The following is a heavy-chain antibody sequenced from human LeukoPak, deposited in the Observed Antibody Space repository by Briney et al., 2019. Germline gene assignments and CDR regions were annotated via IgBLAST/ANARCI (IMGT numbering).Heavy chain of an antibody. Sequence: PGRSLRLSCAASGFTFSSYAMHWVRQAPGKGLEWVAVISYDGGNKYYADSVKGRFTISRDSSKNTLYLQMNSLRAEDTAVYYCARADMVRAEIGLNFDYWGQGTLATVSS. CDR1: GFTFSSYA. V-gene: IGHV3-30-3*01. D-gene: IGHD3-10*01. J-gene: IGHJ4*02. CDR3: ARADMVRAEIGLNFDY. CDR2: ISYDGGNK.